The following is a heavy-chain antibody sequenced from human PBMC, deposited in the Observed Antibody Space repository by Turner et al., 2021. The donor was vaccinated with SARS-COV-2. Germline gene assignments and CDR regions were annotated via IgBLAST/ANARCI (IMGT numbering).Heavy chain of an antibody. CDR1: AVTWVSYG. Sequence: EVHLLEPGGGLFKPGESFILLWPAPAVTWVSYGMDWVCRVTGKGGEWVSPISNSSSYIYNADSRKGPFNISSDKTKNTMYLQMNSLKAEDTAVYYCARDQRPVVVPAAKRAGIYYYGMDVWGQGTTVTVSS. CDR3: ARDQRPVVVPAAKRAGIYYYGMDV. CDR2: ISNSSSYI. J-gene: IGHJ6*02. V-gene: IGHV3-21*01. D-gene: IGHD2-2*01.